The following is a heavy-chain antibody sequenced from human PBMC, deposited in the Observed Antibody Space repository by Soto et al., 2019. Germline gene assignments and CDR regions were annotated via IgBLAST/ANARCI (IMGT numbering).Heavy chain of an antibody. Sequence: GGSLRLSCAASGFTFSSYAMHWVRQAPGKGLEWVAVISYDGSNKYYADSVKGRFTISRDNSKNTLYLQMNSLRAEDTAVYYCARDRYSSGWYSRFDAFDIWGQGTMDTVSS. CDR1: GFTFSSYA. CDR3: ARDRYSSGWYSRFDAFDI. D-gene: IGHD6-19*01. J-gene: IGHJ3*02. V-gene: IGHV3-30-3*01. CDR2: ISYDGSNK.